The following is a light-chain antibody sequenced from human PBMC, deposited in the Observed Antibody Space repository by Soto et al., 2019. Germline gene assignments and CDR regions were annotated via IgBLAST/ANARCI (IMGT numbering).Light chain of an antibody. Sequence: DLQMTQSPSSLSASVGDRVTITCRASQSISSSLNWYQQKPGKAPKLLIYAASSLQSGVPSRFSGSGSGTDFTLTISSLQPEDFATYYCQQSYSPLTFGGGTKVEIK. CDR1: QSISSS. CDR3: QQSYSPLT. J-gene: IGKJ4*01. V-gene: IGKV1-39*01. CDR2: AAS.